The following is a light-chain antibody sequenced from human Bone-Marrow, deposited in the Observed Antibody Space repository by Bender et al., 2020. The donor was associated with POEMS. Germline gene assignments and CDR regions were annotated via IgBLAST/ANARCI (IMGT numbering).Light chain of an antibody. J-gene: IGLJ3*02. CDR2: NNS. CDR3: ATWDDSLHGWV. Sequence: QSVLTQPPSASGTPVQRVTISCSGSSSKFGSYPVNWYQQLPGAAPKLVTFNNSQRPSGVPDRLSGSNSGTSASLAISGRLSDDEADFYCATWDDSLHGWVVGRGTKLTVL. CDR1: SSKFGSYP. V-gene: IGLV1-44*01.